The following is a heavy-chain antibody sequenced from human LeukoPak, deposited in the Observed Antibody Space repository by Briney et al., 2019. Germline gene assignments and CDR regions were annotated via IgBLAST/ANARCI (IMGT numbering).Heavy chain of an antibody. CDR3: ARGDYVFDY. CDR1: GGSVSSGSYY. Sequence: PSETLSLTCTVSGGSVSSGSYYWSWIRQPPGKGLEWIGYIYYSGTTDYNPSLKSRVTISVDTSKNQFSLKLSSVTAADTAVYYCARGDYVFDYWGRGTLVTVSS. V-gene: IGHV4-61*01. D-gene: IGHD4-17*01. J-gene: IGHJ4*02. CDR2: IYYSGTT.